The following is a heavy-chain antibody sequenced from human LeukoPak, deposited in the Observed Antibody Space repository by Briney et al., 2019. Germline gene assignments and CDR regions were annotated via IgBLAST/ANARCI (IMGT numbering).Heavy chain of an antibody. Sequence: SQTLSLTCTVSGGSISSGSYYWSWIRQPAGKGLEWIGRIYTSGSTNYNPSLKSRVTISVDTSKNQFSLKLSSVTAADTAVYYCAGAQMELDYWGQGTLVTVSS. D-gene: IGHD1-1*01. V-gene: IGHV4-61*02. CDR2: IYTSGST. CDR1: GGSISSGSYY. CDR3: AGAQMELDY. J-gene: IGHJ4*02.